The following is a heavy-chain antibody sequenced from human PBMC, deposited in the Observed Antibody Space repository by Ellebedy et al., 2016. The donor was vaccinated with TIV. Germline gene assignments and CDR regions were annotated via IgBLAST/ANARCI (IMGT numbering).Heavy chain of an antibody. D-gene: IGHD3-10*01. CDR2: INAGNGNT. Sequence: ASVKVSCXASGYTFTSYAMHWVRQAPGQRLEWMGWINAGNGNTKYSQKFQGRVTITRDTSASTAYMELSSLRSEDTAVYYCARDTKNVLLWFGELVSWGQGTTVTVSS. CDR3: ARDTKNVLLWFGELVS. J-gene: IGHJ6*02. CDR1: GYTFTSYA. V-gene: IGHV1-3*01.